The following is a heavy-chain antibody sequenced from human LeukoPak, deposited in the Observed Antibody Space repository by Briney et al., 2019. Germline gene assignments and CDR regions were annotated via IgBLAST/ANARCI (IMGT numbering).Heavy chain of an antibody. CDR3: ARGDVDTDAFDI. V-gene: IGHV3-21*01. J-gene: IGHJ3*02. D-gene: IGHD3-16*01. Sequence: GGSLRLSCAASGFTFSSYSMNWVRQAPGKGLEWVSSISSSSSYIYYADSVKGRFTISRDNAKNSLYLQMNSLRAGDTAVYYCARGDVDTDAFDIWGQGTMVTVSS. CDR2: ISSSSSYI. CDR1: GFTFSSYS.